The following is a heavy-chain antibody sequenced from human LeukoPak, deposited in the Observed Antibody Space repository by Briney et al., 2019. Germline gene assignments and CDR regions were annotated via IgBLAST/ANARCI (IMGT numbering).Heavy chain of an antibody. Sequence: GRSLRLSCTASGFTFGDYAMSWVRQAPGKGLEWVGFIRSKAYGGTTEYAASVKGRFTISRDDSKRIAYLQMNSLKTEDTAVYYCTRDLKNLGNYYYYGMDVWGKGTTVTVSS. J-gene: IGHJ6*04. CDR2: IRSKAYGGTT. D-gene: IGHD1-7*01. CDR1: GFTFGDYA. CDR3: TRDLKNLGNYYYYGMDV. V-gene: IGHV3-49*04.